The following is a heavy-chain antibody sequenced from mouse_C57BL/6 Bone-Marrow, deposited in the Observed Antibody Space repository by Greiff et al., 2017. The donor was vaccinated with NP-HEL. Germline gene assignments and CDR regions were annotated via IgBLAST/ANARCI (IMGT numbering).Heavy chain of an antibody. J-gene: IGHJ2*01. V-gene: IGHV5-6*01. D-gene: IGHD1-1*01. CDR3: ARHPTVVATEGYFDY. CDR2: ISSGGSYT. Sequence: EVQGVESGGDLVKPGGSLKLSCAASGFTFSSYGMSWVRQTPDKRLEWVATISSGGSYTYYPDSVKGRFTISRDNAKNTLYLQMSSLKSEGTAMYYCARHPTVVATEGYFDYWGQGTTLTVSS. CDR1: GFTFSSYG.